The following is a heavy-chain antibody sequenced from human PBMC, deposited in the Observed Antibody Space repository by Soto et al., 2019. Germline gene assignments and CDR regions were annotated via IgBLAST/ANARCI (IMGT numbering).Heavy chain of an antibody. Sequence: QVQLVQSGPEVTMPGASVRVSWKASGYSFREYGISWVRQVPGQGLEWMAWINTLNGNIQYGEYLQGSVTVTTDTATGSVYMEVRRLRSDDSAVYYCARERYRGGAFDVWGQGTVVAVSS. CDR3: ARERYRGGAFDV. CDR2: INTLNGNI. V-gene: IGHV1-18*01. D-gene: IGHD2-21*01. J-gene: IGHJ3*01. CDR1: GYSFREYG.